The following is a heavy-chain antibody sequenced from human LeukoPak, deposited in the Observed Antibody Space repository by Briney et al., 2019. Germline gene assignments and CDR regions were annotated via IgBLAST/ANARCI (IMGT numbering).Heavy chain of an antibody. V-gene: IGHV4-31*03. CDR1: GGSISSGGYS. CDR2: IYYSGST. Sequence: PSETLSLTCTVSGGSISSGGYSWSWIRQHPGKGLEWIGYIYYSGSTYYNPSLKSRVTISVDTSKNQFSLKLSSVTAADTAVYYCARVSYGGNSGWFDPWGQGTLVTVSS. J-gene: IGHJ5*02. D-gene: IGHD4-23*01. CDR3: ARVSYGGNSGWFDP.